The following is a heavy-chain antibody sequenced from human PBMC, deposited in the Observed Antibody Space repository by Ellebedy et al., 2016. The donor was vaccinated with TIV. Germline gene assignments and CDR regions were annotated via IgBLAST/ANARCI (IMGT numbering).Heavy chain of an antibody. D-gene: IGHD5-24*01. J-gene: IGHJ6*02. Sequence: SVKVSXXASGGTFSRRAISWVRLAPGQGLEWMGGIIPFFGSTNYAENFQGRVTITVDKSTSTVYLELSSLRSDDTAVYYCARDTEEMTTYYAMHVWGQGTTVTVSS. V-gene: IGHV1-69*06. CDR2: IIPFFGST. CDR3: ARDTEEMTTYYAMHV. CDR1: GGTFSRRA.